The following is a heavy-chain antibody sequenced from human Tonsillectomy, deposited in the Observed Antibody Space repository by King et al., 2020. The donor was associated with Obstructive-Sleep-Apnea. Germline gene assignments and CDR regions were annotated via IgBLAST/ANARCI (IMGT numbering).Heavy chain of an antibody. D-gene: IGHD3-16*01. J-gene: IGHJ6*02. CDR2: MFYSGST. Sequence: QLQESGPGLVKPSETLSLTCTVSGGSIRSYYWSWILQPPGKGLEWIGYMFYSGSTNYNPSLKSRVTISVDTSKNQFSLKLTSVTAADTAVYYCGGAPYYYYGMDVWGQGTTVTVSS. V-gene: IGHV4-59*01. CDR1: GGSIRSYY. CDR3: GGAPYYYYGMDV.